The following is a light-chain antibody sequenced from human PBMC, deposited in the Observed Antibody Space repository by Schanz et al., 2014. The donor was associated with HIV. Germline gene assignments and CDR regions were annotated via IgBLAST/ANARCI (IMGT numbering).Light chain of an antibody. Sequence: QSALTQPASVSGSLGQSITISCTGTSSDVGVYNYVSWYQHHPGKAPKLMIYDVNNRPSGASNRFSGSKSGNTASLTISGLQAEDEADYYCSSYTTSGSLVFGGGTKLTVL. V-gene: IGLV2-14*03. CDR2: DVN. J-gene: IGLJ3*02. CDR1: SSDVGVYNY. CDR3: SSYTTSGSLV.